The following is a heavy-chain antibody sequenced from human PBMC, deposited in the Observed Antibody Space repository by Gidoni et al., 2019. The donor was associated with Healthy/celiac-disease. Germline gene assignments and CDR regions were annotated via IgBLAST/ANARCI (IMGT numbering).Heavy chain of an antibody. Sequence: QVQLQESGPGLVKPSETLSLTCTVSGGSISSYYWSWIRQPPGKGLEWIGYIYYSGSTNYNPSLKSRVTISVDTSKNQFSLKLSSVTAADTAVYYCARGSGGRVGELGFYYWGQGTLVTVSS. CDR3: ARGSGGRVGELGFYY. V-gene: IGHV4-59*01. D-gene: IGHD3-10*01. J-gene: IGHJ4*02. CDR1: GGSISSYY. CDR2: IYYSGST.